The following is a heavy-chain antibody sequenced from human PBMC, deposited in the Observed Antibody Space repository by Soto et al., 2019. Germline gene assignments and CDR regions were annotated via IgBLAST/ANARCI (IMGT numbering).Heavy chain of an antibody. Sequence: ASVMVSCKASGYTFTSYGISWVRQAPGQGLEWMGWISAYNGNTKYAQKFQDRVSMTIDTSTGTAYMELRSLTSDDTAIYYCAKNGQPPYYYYGMDVWGQGTTVTVSS. CDR1: GYTFTSYG. D-gene: IGHD2-8*01. J-gene: IGHJ6*02. CDR2: ISAYNGNT. CDR3: AKNGQPPYYYYGMDV. V-gene: IGHV1-18*01.